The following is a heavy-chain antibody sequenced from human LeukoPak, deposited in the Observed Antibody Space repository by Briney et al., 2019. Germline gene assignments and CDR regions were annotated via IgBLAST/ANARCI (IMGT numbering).Heavy chain of an antibody. CDR1: GYTFTGYY. D-gene: IGHD4-17*01. V-gene: IGHV1-2*03. CDR2: INPNSGGT. J-gene: IGHJ4*02. Sequence: GASVKVSCKAPGYTFTGYYMHWVPQAPGQGLEWMGWINPNSGGTNYAQKFQGRVTMTRDTSISTAYMELSRLRSDDTAVYYCARPDYAELPFDYWGQGTLVTVSS. CDR3: ARPDYAELPFDY.